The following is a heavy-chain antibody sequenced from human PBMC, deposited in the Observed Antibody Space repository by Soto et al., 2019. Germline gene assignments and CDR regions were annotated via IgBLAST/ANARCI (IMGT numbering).Heavy chain of an antibody. J-gene: IGHJ4*02. V-gene: IGHV4-61*01. D-gene: IGHD3-10*01. CDR1: GGSVSSGSYY. CDR2: IYYSGST. Sequence: PSETLSLTCTVSGGSVSSGSYYWSWIRQPPGKGLEWIGYIYYSGSTNYNPSLKSRVTISVDTSKNQFSLKLSSVTAADTAVYYCARDRIWFFDYWGQGTLVTVSS. CDR3: ARDRIWFFDY.